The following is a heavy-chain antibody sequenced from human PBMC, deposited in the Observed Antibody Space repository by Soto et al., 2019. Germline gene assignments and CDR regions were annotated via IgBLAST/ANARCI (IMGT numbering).Heavy chain of an antibody. Sequence: QVQLVESGGGVVQPGRSLRLSCAASGFIFSSYGMHWVRQAPGKGLEWVATLWHDGSNEFYAESMKGRFIISRENPRNTLYLQMNSLRSEDTAVYYCAREMGYGDSGLDVWGQGTTVTVSS. V-gene: IGHV3-33*01. J-gene: IGHJ6*02. CDR3: AREMGYGDSGLDV. D-gene: IGHD4-17*01. CDR2: LWHDGSNE. CDR1: GFIFSSYG.